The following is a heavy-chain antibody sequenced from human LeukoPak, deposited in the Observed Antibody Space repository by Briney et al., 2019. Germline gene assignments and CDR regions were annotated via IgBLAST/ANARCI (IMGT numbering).Heavy chain of an antibody. Sequence: PGGPLRLSCAASGFTFSLFAMGGVRQARGEGVEWVSAYSGRGGRAFYEDYVTRRFTIARDNSKNTPSLQKNSLRAEATAAYYCAKDWWARGSRKPQGWFDPWGQGTLVTVSS. J-gene: IGHJ5*02. V-gene: IGHV3-23*01. CDR3: AKDWWARGSRKPQGWFDP. CDR2: YSGRGGRA. CDR1: GFTFSLFA. D-gene: IGHD1-14*01.